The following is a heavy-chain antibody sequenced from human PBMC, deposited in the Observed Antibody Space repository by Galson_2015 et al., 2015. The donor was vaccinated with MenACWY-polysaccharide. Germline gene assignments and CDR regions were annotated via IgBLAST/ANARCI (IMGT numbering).Heavy chain of an antibody. D-gene: IGHD3-16*01. Sequence: ETLSLTCTVSGGSISSSSYYWGWIRQPPGKGLEWIGSIYYSGSTYYNPSLKSRVTISVDTSKNQFSLKLSSVTAADTAVYYCATIMITFGGVPYRGVGRSDYWGQGTLVTVSS. CDR1: GGSISSSSYY. V-gene: IGHV4-39*01. J-gene: IGHJ4*02. CDR3: ATIMITFGGVPYRGVGRSDY. CDR2: IYYSGST.